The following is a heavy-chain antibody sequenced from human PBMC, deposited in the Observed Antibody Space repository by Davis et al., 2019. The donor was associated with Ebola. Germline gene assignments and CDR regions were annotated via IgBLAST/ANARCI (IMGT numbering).Heavy chain of an antibody. D-gene: IGHD6-19*01. CDR2: IYYSGST. V-gene: IGHV4-59*01. CDR1: GGSISSYY. J-gene: IGHJ6*04. CDR3: ARVGSGSLFFYYGMDV. Sequence: SETLSLTCTVSGGSISSYYWSWIRQLPGKGLEWIGYIYYSGSTNYNPSLKSRVTISVDTSKNQFSLKLSSVTAADTAVYYCARVGSGSLFFYYGMDVWGKGTTVTVSS.